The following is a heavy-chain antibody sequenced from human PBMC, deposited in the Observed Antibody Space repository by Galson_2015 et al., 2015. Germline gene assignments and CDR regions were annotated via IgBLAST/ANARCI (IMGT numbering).Heavy chain of an antibody. J-gene: IGHJ3*02. CDR1: GFTFSDYY. CDR2: ISSSSSYT. D-gene: IGHD2-2*02. Sequence: SLRLSCAASGFTFSDYYMSWIRQAPGKGLEWVSYISSSSSYTNYADSVKGRFTIPRDNAKNSLYLQMNSLRAEDTAVYYCANRFWGSSTSCYTDFSCHSAFDIWGRGTMVTVSS. V-gene: IGHV3-11*06. CDR3: ANRFWGSSTSCYTDFSCHSAFDI.